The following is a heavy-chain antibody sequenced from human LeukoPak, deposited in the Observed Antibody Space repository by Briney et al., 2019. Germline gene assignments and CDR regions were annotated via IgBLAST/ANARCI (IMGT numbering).Heavy chain of an antibody. V-gene: IGHV3-23*01. CDR2: ISDSGGST. D-gene: IGHD6-19*01. CDR3: AKDLSRAVAADWFDP. J-gene: IGHJ5*02. CDR1: GFTFSNYD. Sequence: GESLRLSCAASGFTFSNYDMSWVRQAPGKGLEWVSSISDSGGSTYYADSVEGRFTISRDNSKNTLYLQMTNLRAADTAVYYCAKDLSRAVAADWFDPWDQGSLVTVSS.